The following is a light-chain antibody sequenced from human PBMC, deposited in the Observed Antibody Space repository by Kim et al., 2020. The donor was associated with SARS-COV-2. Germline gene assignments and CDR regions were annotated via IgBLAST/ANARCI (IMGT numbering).Light chain of an antibody. CDR3: CSYAGSYTVV. J-gene: IGLJ2*01. V-gene: IGLV2-11*01. CDR1: SSDVGGYTY. Sequence: GQAVTIPCTGTSSDVGGYTYVSWYQQHPGKAPRLMIYDVSKRPSGVPDRFSGSKSGNTASLTISGLQAEDEADYYCCSYAGSYTVVFGGGTKLTVL. CDR2: DVS.